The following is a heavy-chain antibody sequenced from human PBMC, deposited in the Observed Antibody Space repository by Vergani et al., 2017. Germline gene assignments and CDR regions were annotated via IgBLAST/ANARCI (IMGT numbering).Heavy chain of an antibody. Sequence: QVQLVESGGGVVQPGRSLRLSCAASGFTFSSYAMHWVRQAPGKGLEWVAVISYDGSNKYYADSVKGRFTISRDNSKNTLYLQMNSLRAEDTAVYYCARSGGRHTVTTAANDWGQGTLVTVSS. J-gene: IGHJ4*02. CDR2: ISYDGSNK. D-gene: IGHD4-17*01. V-gene: IGHV3-30*01. CDR1: GFTFSSYA. CDR3: ARSGGRHTVTTAAND.